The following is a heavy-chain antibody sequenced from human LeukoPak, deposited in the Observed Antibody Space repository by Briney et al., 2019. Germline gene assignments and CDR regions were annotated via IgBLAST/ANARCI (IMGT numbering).Heavy chain of an antibody. CDR3: ARVTSGSSGAFDI. V-gene: IGHV3-21*01. CDR2: ISSSSSYI. J-gene: IGHJ3*02. D-gene: IGHD1-26*01. CDR1: GFTFSSYS. Sequence: GGSLRLSCAASGFTFSSYSMNWVRQAPGKGLEWVSSISSSSSYIYYADSVKGRFTISRDNAKNSLYLQMNSLRAEDTAVYYCARVTSGSSGAFDIWGQGTMVTVSS.